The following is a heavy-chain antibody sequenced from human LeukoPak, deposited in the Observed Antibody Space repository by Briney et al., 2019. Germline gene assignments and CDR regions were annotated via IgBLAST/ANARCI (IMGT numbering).Heavy chain of an antibody. J-gene: IGHJ4*02. D-gene: IGHD2-21*01. CDR2: ISSSSSYI. CDR1: GFTFSSYS. V-gene: IGHV3-21*01. CDR3: AGPLIRGN. Sequence: GGSLRLSCAASGFTFSSYSMSWVRQAPGKGLEWVSSISSSSSYIYYADSVKGRFTISRDNARNSLYLQMNSLRAEDTAVYYCAGPLIRGNWGQGTLVTVSS.